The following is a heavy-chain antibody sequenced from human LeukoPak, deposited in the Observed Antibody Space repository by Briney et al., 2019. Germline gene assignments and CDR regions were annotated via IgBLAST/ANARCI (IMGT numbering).Heavy chain of an antibody. V-gene: IGHV3-33*01. CDR3: ARGANTWNYRSYLDH. J-gene: IGHJ4*02. CDR2: VWYDGGDK. Sequence: GGSLRLSCAASGFTISSYGMHWVRQAPGKGLEWVAVVWYDGGDKYYADSVKGRFTISRDNSKNTLYLQMNSLRAEDTAVYYCARGANTWNYRSYLDHWNQGTLVTVSS. D-gene: IGHD1-7*01. CDR1: GFTISSYG.